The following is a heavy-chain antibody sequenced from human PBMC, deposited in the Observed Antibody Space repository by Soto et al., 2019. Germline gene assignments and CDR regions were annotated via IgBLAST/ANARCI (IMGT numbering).Heavy chain of an antibody. CDR1: GGTFSSYA. J-gene: IGHJ4*02. V-gene: IGHV1-69*13. D-gene: IGHD3-22*01. Sequence: SVKVSCKASGGTFSSYAISWVRQAPGQGLEWMGGIIPIFGTANYAQKFQGRVTITADESTSTAYMELSSLRSEDTAVYYCARDCFADSSGYLYYFDYWGQGTLVTVSS. CDR2: IIPIFGTA. CDR3: ARDCFADSSGYLYYFDY.